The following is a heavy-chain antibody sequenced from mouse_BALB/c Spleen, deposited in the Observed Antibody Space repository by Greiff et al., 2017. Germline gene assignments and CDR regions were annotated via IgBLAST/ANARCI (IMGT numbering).Heavy chain of an antibody. V-gene: IGHV5-9-4*01. CDR3: ARFYYDYDKMFAY. J-gene: IGHJ3*01. D-gene: IGHD2-4*01. Sequence: EVKLVESEGGLVKPGGSLKLSCAASGFTFSSYAMSWVRQSPEKRLEWVAEISSGGSYTYYPDTVTGRFTISRDNAKNTLYLEMSSLRSEDTAMYYSARFYYDYDKMFAYWGQGTLVTVSA. CDR1: GFTFSSYA. CDR2: ISSGGSYT.